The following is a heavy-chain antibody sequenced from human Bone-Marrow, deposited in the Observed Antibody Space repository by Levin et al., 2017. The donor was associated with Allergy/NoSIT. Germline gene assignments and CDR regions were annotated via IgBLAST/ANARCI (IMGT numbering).Heavy chain of an antibody. V-gene: IGHV1-69*13. Sequence: ASVKVSCKASGGTFSSYAISWVRQAPGQGLEWMGGIIPIFGTANYAQKFQGRVTITADESTSTAYMELSSLRSEDTAVYYCARSGDREVVPHWYYYYGMDVWGQGTTVTVSS. CDR2: IIPIFGTA. CDR3: ARSGDREVVPHWYYYYGMDV. J-gene: IGHJ6*02. D-gene: IGHD1-26*01. CDR1: GGTFSSYA.